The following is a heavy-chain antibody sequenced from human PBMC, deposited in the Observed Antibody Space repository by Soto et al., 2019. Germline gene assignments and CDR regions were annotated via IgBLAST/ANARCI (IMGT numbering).Heavy chain of an antibody. CDR3: TLAVTGSGWTY. Sequence: GESLKISCKGSGYSFTSYWIGWVRQMPGKGLEWMRIMHPGDSDTRYSPSFQGQVTISADKSISTAYLQWSSLKASDTAMYYCTLAVTGSGWTYWGLGTLVTVS. D-gene: IGHD4-4*01. V-gene: IGHV5-51*01. CDR1: GYSFTSYW. J-gene: IGHJ4*02. CDR2: MHPGDSDT.